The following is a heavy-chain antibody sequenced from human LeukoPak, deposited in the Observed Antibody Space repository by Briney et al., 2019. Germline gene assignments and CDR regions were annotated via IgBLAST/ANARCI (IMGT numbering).Heavy chain of an antibody. Sequence: PSETPSLTCAVYGGSFSGYYWNWIRQPPGKGLEWIGEINHSGSTNYNPSLESRVTISVDTSKNQFSLKLISVTAADTAVYYCARGRIAVADWGQGTLVTVSS. CDR2: INHSGST. V-gene: IGHV4-34*01. D-gene: IGHD6-19*01. CDR1: GGSFSGYY. CDR3: ARGRIAVAD. J-gene: IGHJ4*02.